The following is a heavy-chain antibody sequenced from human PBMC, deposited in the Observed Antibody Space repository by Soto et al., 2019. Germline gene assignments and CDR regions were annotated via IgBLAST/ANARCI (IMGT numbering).Heavy chain of an antibody. V-gene: IGHV4-59*12. Sequence: PSETLSITCTVSGGSTTRYHLCWIRQPPGKGLEWIGYIYYSGSTNYNPSLKSRVTISVDTSKNQFSLKLSSVTAADTAVYYCARVSGIYYYGMDVWGQGTTVT. D-gene: IGHD3-10*01. CDR1: GGSTTRYH. J-gene: IGHJ6*02. CDR2: IYYSGST. CDR3: ARVSGIYYYGMDV.